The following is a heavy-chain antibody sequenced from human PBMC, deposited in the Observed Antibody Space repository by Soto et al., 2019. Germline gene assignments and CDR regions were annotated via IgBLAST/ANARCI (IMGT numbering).Heavy chain of an antibody. Sequence: QVQLVESGGGVVQPGRSLRLSCAASGFTFSSYGMHWVRQAPGKGLEWVAVISYDGSNEHYADSVKGRFTISRDNSKNTLYLQMNSLRAEDTAVYYCTRDGSKGMATITYHFDYWGQGTLVTVSS. CDR1: GFTFSSYG. CDR3: TRDGSKGMATITYHFDY. D-gene: IGHD5-12*01. CDR2: ISYDGSNE. V-gene: IGHV3-30*03. J-gene: IGHJ4*02.